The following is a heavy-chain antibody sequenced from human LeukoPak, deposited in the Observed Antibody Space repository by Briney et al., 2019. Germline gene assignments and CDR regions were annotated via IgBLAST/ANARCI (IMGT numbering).Heavy chain of an antibody. CDR1: GGSISSYY. D-gene: IGHD3-22*01. J-gene: IGHJ6*02. V-gene: IGHV4-59*01. Sequence: SETLSLTCTVSGGSISSYYWSWIRQPPGTGLEWIGYIYYSGSTNYNPSLKSRVTISVDTSKNQFSLKLSSVTAADTAVYYCARDPGGSGYYRYPYYYYGMDVWGQGTTVTVSS. CDR3: ARDPGGSGYYRYPYYYYGMDV. CDR2: IYYSGST.